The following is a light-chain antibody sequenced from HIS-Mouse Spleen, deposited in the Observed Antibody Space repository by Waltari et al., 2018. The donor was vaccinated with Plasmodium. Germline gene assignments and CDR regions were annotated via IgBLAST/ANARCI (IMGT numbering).Light chain of an antibody. CDR1: ALPKKY. CDR2: EDS. Sequence: SYELTQPPSVSVSPGQTARITCSGDALPKKYAYWYQQKSGQAPVLVLYEDSKRPSGTPVRFAGSSSGTMATLTISGAQVEDEAAYYCYSTDSSGNHRVFGGGTKLTVL. V-gene: IGLV3-10*01. CDR3: YSTDSSGNHRV. J-gene: IGLJ3*02.